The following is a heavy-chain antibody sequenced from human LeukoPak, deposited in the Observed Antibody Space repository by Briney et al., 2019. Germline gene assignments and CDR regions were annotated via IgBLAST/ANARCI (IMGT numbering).Heavy chain of an antibody. D-gene: IGHD2-8*02. CDR3: AASSTGTVAYGMDV. J-gene: IGHJ6*02. Sequence: SVKVSCKASGGTFSSYAISWVRQAPGQGLEWMGGIIPIFGTANYAQKFQGRVTITADESTSTAYMELSSLRSEGTAVYYCAASSTGTVAYGMDVWGQGTTVTVSS. CDR2: IIPIFGTA. CDR1: GGTFSSYA. V-gene: IGHV1-69*13.